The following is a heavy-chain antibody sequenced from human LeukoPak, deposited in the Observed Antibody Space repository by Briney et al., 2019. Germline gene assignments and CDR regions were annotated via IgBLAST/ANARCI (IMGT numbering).Heavy chain of an antibody. Sequence: QPGGSLRLSCAASGFTFSSYWMSWVRQAPGKGLEWVANIKQDGSEKYYVDSVKGRFTISRDNSKNTLYLQMNSLRAEDTAVYYCAKPYGTAYYYDSSGYEDAFDIWGQGTMVTVSS. CDR1: GFTFSSYW. D-gene: IGHD3-22*01. CDR3: AKPYGTAYYYDSSGYEDAFDI. J-gene: IGHJ3*02. V-gene: IGHV3-7*03. CDR2: IKQDGSEK.